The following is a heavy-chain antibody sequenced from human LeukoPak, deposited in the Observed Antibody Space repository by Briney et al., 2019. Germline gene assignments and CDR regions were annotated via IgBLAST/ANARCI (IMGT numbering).Heavy chain of an antibody. D-gene: IGHD2-15*01. V-gene: IGHV3-43D*03. J-gene: IGHJ4*02. CDR3: AKDSERYCSGGSCYFDY. CDR1: GFTFDDYA. Sequence: GGSLRLSCAASGFTFDDYAMHWVRQAPGKGLEWVSLISWDGGSTYYADSVKGRFTISRDNSKKSLYLQMNSLRAEDTALYYCAKDSERYCSGGSCYFDYWGQGTLVTVSS. CDR2: ISWDGGST.